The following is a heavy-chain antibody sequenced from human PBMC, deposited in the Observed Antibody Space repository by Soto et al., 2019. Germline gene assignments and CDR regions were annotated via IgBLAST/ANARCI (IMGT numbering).Heavy chain of an antibody. V-gene: IGHV4-31*03. Sequence: SETLSLTCTVSGGSISSGGYYWSWIRQHPGKGLEWIGYIYYSGSTYYNPSLKSRVTISVDTSKNQFSLKLSSVTAADTAVYYCARALRRGLRYDSSGYYNYWGQGTLVTVSS. CDR2: IYYSGST. J-gene: IGHJ4*02. CDR1: GGSISSGGYY. D-gene: IGHD3-22*01. CDR3: ARALRRGLRYDSSGYYNY.